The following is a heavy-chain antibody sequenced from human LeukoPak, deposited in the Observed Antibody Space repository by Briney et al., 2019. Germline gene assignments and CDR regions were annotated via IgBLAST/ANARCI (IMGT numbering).Heavy chain of an antibody. V-gene: IGHV3-48*01. D-gene: IGHD6-19*01. CDR3: AREHTPYGSGCTAAY. CDR2: VSPSSTTI. CDR1: GFTFSSYG. J-gene: IGHJ4*02. Sequence: GGSLRLSCAASGFTFSSYGLNWVRQAQGEWLEWVSYVSPSSTTIYYADSVKGRFTISRDNAKNSLYLQMNSLRAEDTAVYYCAREHTPYGSGCTAAYWGQGTLVTVSS.